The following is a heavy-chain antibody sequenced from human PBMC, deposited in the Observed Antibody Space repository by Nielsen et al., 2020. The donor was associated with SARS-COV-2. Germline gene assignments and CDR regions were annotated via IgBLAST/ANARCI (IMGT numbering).Heavy chain of an antibody. Sequence: GGSLRLSCAASGFTFSGTWMHWVRQAPGKGLLWVSRINDDGSSTIYADSVKGRFTVSRDDAKNTLYLQMDSLRAEDTAVYYCARAPLDYYYYYYMDVWGKGTTVTVSS. CDR3: ARAPLDYYYYYYMDV. CDR2: INDDGSST. CDR1: GFTFSGTW. J-gene: IGHJ6*03. V-gene: IGHV3-74*01.